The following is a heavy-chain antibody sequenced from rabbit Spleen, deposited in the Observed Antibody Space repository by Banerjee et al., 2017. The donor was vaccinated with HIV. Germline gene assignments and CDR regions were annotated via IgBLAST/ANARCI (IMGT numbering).Heavy chain of an antibody. D-gene: IGHD8-1*01. Sequence: QEQLVESGGGLVQPEGSLTLTCKASGFSFTDKDVMCWVRQAPGKGLEWIGCIAAGVSFTSYYATWAKGRFTISKTSSTTVTLQMTSLTAADTATYFCARDLPGVIGWNLALWGPGTLVTVS. V-gene: IGHV1S45*01. CDR2: IAAGVSFTS. J-gene: IGHJ4*01. CDR3: ARDLPGVIGWNLAL. CDR1: GFSFTDKDV.